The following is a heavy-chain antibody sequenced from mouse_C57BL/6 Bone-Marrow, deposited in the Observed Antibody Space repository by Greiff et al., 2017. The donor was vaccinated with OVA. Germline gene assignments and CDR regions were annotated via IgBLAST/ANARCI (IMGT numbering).Heavy chain of an antibody. Sequence: VQLQQSGAELVRPGASVKLSCKASGYTFTNYGISWVKQSPGHGLEWIGDIYPGSGNTYYNEKFKGKATLTADKSSSTAYMQLCSLTSEDSAVYVCGRSLYGNDSVFWDWGQGALVTVSA. CDR1: GYTFTNYG. J-gene: IGHJ3*01. D-gene: IGHD2-1*01. V-gene: IGHV1-81*01. CDR3: GRSLYGNDSVFWD. CDR2: IYPGSGNT.